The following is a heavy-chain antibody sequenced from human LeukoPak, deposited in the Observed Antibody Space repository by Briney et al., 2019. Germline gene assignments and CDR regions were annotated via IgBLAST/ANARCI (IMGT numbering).Heavy chain of an antibody. CDR1: GGSISSGGYS. J-gene: IGHJ3*02. CDR3: ARFLARRGAFDI. Sequence: PSETLSLTCAVSGGSISSGGYSWSWIRQSPGKGLEWFGYIYYSGTTYYNPSLKSRFVISVDTSKNQFSLKLSSVTAADTAVYYCARFLARRGAFDIWGQGTMVTVSS. V-gene: IGHV4-30-4*07. CDR2: IYYSGTT. D-gene: IGHD1-14*01.